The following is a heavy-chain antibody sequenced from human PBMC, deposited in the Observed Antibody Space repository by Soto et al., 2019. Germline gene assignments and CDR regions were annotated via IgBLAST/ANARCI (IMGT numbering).Heavy chain of an antibody. V-gene: IGHV3-23*02. Sequence: EVRLLESGGGSVQPGGSLRLSCAASGFTFSNYAMSWVRQAPGKGLEWVSSISGSGGSTYYVDSVKGRFTISRDNSKNTLYLQMNSLIDVDTAVYDCGILEVLAASRVAFDIWGQGTKVTVSS. J-gene: IGHJ3*02. D-gene: IGHD2-15*01. CDR2: ISGSGGST. CDR3: GILEVLAASRVAFDI. CDR1: GFTFSNYA.